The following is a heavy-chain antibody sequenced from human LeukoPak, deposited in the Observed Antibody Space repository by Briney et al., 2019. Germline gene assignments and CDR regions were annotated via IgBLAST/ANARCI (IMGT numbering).Heavy chain of an antibody. Sequence: GGSLRLSRAGSGFTLSSYESDSVRQAPGKGLEWVSYISSSGSTIYYVDSVKGRFTISRDNAKNSLYLQMYSLRAEDTAVYYCARLSYSSSGASRWGQGTLVTVSS. CDR2: ISSSGSTI. D-gene: IGHD6-13*01. CDR1: GFTLSSYE. CDR3: ARLSYSSSGASR. V-gene: IGHV3-48*03. J-gene: IGHJ4*02.